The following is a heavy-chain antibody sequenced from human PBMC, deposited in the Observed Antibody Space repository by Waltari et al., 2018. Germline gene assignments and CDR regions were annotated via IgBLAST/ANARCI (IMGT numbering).Heavy chain of an antibody. J-gene: IGHJ4*02. CDR3: VRGGQDDPFDY. V-gene: IGHV3-21*02. D-gene: IGHD1-1*01. CDR1: GFTFNTYS. Sequence: EVQLVESGGGLVKPGGSLRLSCAASGFTFNTYSMNWVRQGPGKGVEWVASINTNSRYIYYADSLKGRFTISRDNAKNSLYLQMNSLTVEDTAVYYCVRGGQDDPFDYWGQGTLVTVSS. CDR2: INTNSRYI.